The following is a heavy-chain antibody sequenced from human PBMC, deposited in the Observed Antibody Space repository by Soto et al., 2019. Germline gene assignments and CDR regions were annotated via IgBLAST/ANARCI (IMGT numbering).Heavy chain of an antibody. CDR3: AIGGGQIYYKGLDV. D-gene: IGHD3-10*01. V-gene: IGHV3-11*01. CDR1: GFFFSDYY. J-gene: IGHJ6*02. CDR2: ISGTGDTK. Sequence: GGSLRLSCAASGFFFSDYYLSWIRQAPGKGLECVAYISGTGDTKYYADSVEGRFTISRDNPKSSLYLQMNSLRAEDAAVYYCAIGGGQIYYKGLDVWGQGTTVTVSS.